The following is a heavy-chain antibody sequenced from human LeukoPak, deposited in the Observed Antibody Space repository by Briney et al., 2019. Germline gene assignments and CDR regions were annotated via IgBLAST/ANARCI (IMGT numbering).Heavy chain of an antibody. V-gene: IGHV1-18*01. CDR2: ISDYSGNP. CDR1: GYTFTSYG. D-gene: IGHD3-10*01. CDR3: ARDSLLAAPYTDH. J-gene: IGHJ4*02. Sequence: GASVKVSCKASGYTFTSYGISWVRQAPGQGLEWMGWISDYSGNPNYAQKFQGRVTMTADTFTSTAYMELRSLRSDDTAVYFCARDSLLAAPYTDHWGQGTLVTVSS.